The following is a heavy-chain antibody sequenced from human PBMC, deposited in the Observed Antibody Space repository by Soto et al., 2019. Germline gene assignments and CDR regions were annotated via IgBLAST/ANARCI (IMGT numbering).Heavy chain of an antibody. CDR3: ASRNVSDYDVWSGPCDL. D-gene: IGHD3-3*01. Sequence: QLQLQESGPGLVKPSETLSLTCSVSGDSITSPNFYWGWIRQPPGKGLEWIGSIYYNGGTFYNPSLKSRVNICMDMSKNQFSLSLTSVAAADAAVYFCASRNVSDYDVWSGPCDLWGQGTLVTVSS. CDR1: GDSITSPNFY. CDR2: IYYNGGT. V-gene: IGHV4-39*01. J-gene: IGHJ5*02.